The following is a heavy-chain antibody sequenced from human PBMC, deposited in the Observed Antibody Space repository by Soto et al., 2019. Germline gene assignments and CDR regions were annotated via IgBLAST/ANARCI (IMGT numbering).Heavy chain of an antibody. V-gene: IGHV6-1*01. J-gene: IGHJ6*02. Sequence: QTLSLTWAISGDSVSSNSAAWNCIRQSPSRGIEWLGRTYYRSKWYNDYAVSVKSRITITPDTSQNQFSLQLNSVTPEATAVYYCARDHSSKGYGMDVWGQGTPVTVSS. D-gene: IGHD6-13*01. CDR1: GDSVSSNSAA. CDR2: TYYRSKWYN. CDR3: ARDHSSKGYGMDV.